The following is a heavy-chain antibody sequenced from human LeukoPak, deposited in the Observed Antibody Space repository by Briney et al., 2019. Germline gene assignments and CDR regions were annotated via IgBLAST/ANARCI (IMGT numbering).Heavy chain of an antibody. CDR1: GFTFSSYG. Sequence: GSLGLSCAASGFTFSSYGMHWVRQAPGKGLEWVAFIRYDGSNKYYADSVKGRFTISRGNFKNTLYLQMNSLRAEDTAVDYCAKDVVVIARGGDYWGQGTLVTVSS. D-gene: IGHD2-21*01. CDR3: AKDVVVIARGGDY. V-gene: IGHV3-30*02. J-gene: IGHJ4*02. CDR2: IRYDGSNK.